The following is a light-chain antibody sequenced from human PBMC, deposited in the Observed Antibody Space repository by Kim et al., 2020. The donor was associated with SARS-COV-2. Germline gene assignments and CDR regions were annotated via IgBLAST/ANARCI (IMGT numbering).Light chain of an antibody. J-gene: IGLJ2*01. V-gene: IGLV3-19*01. CDR2: GKN. CDR1: SLRSYY. Sequence: ALGQTVRITCQGDSLRSYYASWYQQKPGQAPVLVIYGKNNRPSGIPDRISGSSSGNTASLTITGAQAEDEADHYCNSRDSSGNHLVFGGGTQLTVL. CDR3: NSRDSSGNHLV.